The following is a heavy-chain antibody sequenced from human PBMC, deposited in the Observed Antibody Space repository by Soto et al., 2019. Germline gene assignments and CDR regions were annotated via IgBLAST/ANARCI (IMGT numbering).Heavy chain of an antibody. J-gene: IGHJ4*02. D-gene: IGHD2-15*01. CDR1: GGSFSGYY. V-gene: IGHV4-34*01. CDR3: AGGRYSATYCYSNFDS. Sequence: QVQLQQWGAGLLKPSETLSLTCAVYGGSFSGYYWSWIRQPPGKGLEWIGEINHSGSTNYNPSLKSRVTMSADTSKGQFSLMLSAVTAADTAVYYCAGGRYSATYCYSNFDSWGQGTLVTVSS. CDR2: INHSGST.